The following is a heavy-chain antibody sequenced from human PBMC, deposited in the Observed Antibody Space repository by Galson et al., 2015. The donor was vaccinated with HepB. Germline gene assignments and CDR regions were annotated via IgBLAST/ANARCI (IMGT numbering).Heavy chain of an antibody. CDR1: GFTFSSYS. CDR3: ARLHGYYDSTSGAFDI. D-gene: IGHD3-22*01. Sequence: SLRLSCAASGFTFSSYSMNWVRQAPGKGLEWVSSISSSSSYIYYADSVKGRFTISRDNAKNSLYLQMNSLRAEDTAVYYCARLHGYYDSTSGAFDIWGQGTMVTVSS. CDR2: ISSSSSYI. V-gene: IGHV3-21*01. J-gene: IGHJ3*02.